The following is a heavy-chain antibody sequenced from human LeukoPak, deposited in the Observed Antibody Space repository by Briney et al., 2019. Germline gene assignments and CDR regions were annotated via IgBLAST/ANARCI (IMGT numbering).Heavy chain of an antibody. CDR1: GFTFSSYW. CDR3: ARDGPTVATIY. Sequence: PGGSLRLSCAASGFTFSSYWMSWVRQAPGKGLEWVANIKQDGSEKYYVDSVKGRFTISRDNAKNSPYLQMNSLRAEDTAVYYCARDGPTVATIYWGQGTLVTVSS. J-gene: IGHJ4*02. CDR2: IKQDGSEK. D-gene: IGHD5-12*01. V-gene: IGHV3-7*03.